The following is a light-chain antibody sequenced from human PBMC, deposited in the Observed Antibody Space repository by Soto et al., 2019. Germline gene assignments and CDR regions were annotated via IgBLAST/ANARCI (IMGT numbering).Light chain of an antibody. Sequence: SYVLTQPPSVSVAPGKTARITCGGNHIGSKSVHWYQQRPGQAPVLVIYYASDRPSGIPERFSGSNSGNTATLTISRVEAGDDAHYYCQVWDTSSDPSWVFGGGTKLTVL. V-gene: IGLV3-21*04. CDR1: HIGSKS. J-gene: IGLJ3*02. CDR2: YAS. CDR3: QVWDTSSDPSWV.